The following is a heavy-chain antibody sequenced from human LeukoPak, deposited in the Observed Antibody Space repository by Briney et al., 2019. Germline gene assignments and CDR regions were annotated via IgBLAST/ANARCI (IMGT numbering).Heavy chain of an antibody. CDR1: GGSFSGYY. D-gene: IGHD3-9*01. CDR3: ARQSLLYYDILTEL. J-gene: IGHJ4*02. Sequence: SETLSLTCAVYGGSFSGYYWSWIRQPPGKGLEWIGEINHSGSINYNPSLKSRVTISVDTSKNQFSLKLSSVTAADTAVYYCARQSLLYYDILTELWGQGTLVTVSS. V-gene: IGHV4-34*01. CDR2: INHSGSI.